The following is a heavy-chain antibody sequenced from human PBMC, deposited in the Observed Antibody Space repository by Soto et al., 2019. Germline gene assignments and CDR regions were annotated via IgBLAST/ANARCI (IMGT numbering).Heavy chain of an antibody. CDR2: ISYDGSNK. Sequence: QVQLVESGGGVVQPGRSLRLSCAASGFTFSSYAMHWVRQAPGKGLEWVAVISYDGSNKYYADSVKGRFTISRDNSKNTLYLQMNSLRGEDTAVYYCARDRSGGDYYYYGMDVWGQGTTVTVSS. D-gene: IGHD3-10*01. J-gene: IGHJ6*02. CDR1: GFTFSSYA. CDR3: ARDRSGGDYYYYGMDV. V-gene: IGHV3-30-3*01.